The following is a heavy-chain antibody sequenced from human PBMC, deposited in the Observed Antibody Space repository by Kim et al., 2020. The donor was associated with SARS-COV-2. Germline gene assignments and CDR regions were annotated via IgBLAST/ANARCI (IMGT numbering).Heavy chain of an antibody. CDR3: ARDYGGSSRRYYYYGMDV. CDR1: GDSVSSGSYY. CDR2: VYYSGST. Sequence: SETLSLTCTVSGDSVSSGSYYWSWIRQPPGKGLEWIGYVYYSGSTNYNPSLKSRVSISVDTSKNQFSLRLSSVTAADTAVYYCARDYGGSSRRYYYYGMDVWGQGTTVTVSS. D-gene: IGHD1-26*01. J-gene: IGHJ6*02. V-gene: IGHV4-61*01.